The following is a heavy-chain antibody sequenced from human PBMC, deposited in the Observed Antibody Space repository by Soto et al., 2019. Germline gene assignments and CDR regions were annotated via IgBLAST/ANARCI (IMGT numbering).Heavy chain of an antibody. V-gene: IGHV1-2*02. CDR1: GYTFSAYY. J-gene: IGHJ6*02. D-gene: IGHD3-10*01. CDR2: INPKFGDT. CDR3: ARDIDYYYGPRSGNGHGV. Sequence: QVQLVQSGAEVKEPGDSVRVSCEASGYTFSAYYIHWVRQAPGQGLEWMGWINPKFGDTTYAQDFQGRVTMTRDMSISTVYMELSRLTSDDTAIYYCARDIDYYYGPRSGNGHGVWGQGTTVTVFS.